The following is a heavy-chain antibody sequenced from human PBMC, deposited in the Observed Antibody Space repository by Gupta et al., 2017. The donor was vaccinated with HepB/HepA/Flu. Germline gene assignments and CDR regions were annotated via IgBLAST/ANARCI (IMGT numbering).Heavy chain of an antibody. V-gene: IGHV1-24*01. CDR2: FEPEDGET. D-gene: IGHD6-19*01. CDR1: GYTLTELS. J-gene: IGHJ4*02. CDR3: ATIAVAGISDY. Sequence: QVQLVQSGAELKKPGASVKVSCQFSGYTLTELSMHWVRQAPGKGLEWMGGFEPEDGETMYAQKCQGRVTMNEDTSTDTAYMELSSLRSEDTAVYYCATIAVAGISDYWGQGALATVSS.